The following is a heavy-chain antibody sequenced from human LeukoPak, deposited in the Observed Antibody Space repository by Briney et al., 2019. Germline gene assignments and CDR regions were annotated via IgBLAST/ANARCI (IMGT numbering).Heavy chain of an antibody. D-gene: IGHD3-10*01. CDR1: GFTFSDYY. Sequence: PRGSLRLSCAASGFTFSDYYMSWIRQAPGQGLEWVSYISSSSSYTNYADSVKGRFTISRDNAKNSLYLQMNSLRAEDTAVYYCARYGSGSSYLDYWGQGTLVTVSS. CDR2: ISSSSSYT. V-gene: IGHV3-11*03. CDR3: ARYGSGSSYLDY. J-gene: IGHJ4*02.